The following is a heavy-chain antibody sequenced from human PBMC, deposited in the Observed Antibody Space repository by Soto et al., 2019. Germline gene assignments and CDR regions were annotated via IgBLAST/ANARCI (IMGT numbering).Heavy chain of an antibody. CDR2: IIPIFGTA. V-gene: IGHV1-69*01. Sequence: QVQLVQSGAEVQKPGSSVKVSCKASGGTFSSYAISWVRQAPGQGLEWMGGIIPIFGTANYAQKFQGRVTITADESTSTAYMELSSLRSEDTAVYYCVRDSYYGSGPPLPDYWGQGTLVTVSS. CDR1: GGTFSSYA. CDR3: VRDSYYGSGPPLPDY. J-gene: IGHJ4*02. D-gene: IGHD3-10*01.